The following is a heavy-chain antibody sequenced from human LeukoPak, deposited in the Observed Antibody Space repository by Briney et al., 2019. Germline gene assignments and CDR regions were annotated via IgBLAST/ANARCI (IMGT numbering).Heavy chain of an antibody. V-gene: IGHV3-23*01. J-gene: IGHJ4*02. D-gene: IGHD3-10*01. CDR2: ISGSGGST. CDR1: GFTFSSYA. CDR3: TGTGGTGSKNYFVY. Sequence: GGSLRLLCAASGFTFSSYAMSWVRQAPGKGLEWVSAISGSGGSTYYADSVKGRFTISRDNSKNTLYLQMNSLICEDTAVYYCTGTGGTGSKNYFVYWGERTLVTVSS.